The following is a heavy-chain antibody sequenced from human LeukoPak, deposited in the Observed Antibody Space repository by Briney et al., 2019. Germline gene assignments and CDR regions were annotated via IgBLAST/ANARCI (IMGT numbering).Heavy chain of an antibody. CDR1: GGSVSSYY. CDR3: ARHHHGMDV. CDR2: INYSGST. Sequence: KSSETLSLTCTVSGGSVSSYYWSWIRQPPGKGLEWIGYINYSGSTNYNPSLKSRVTISVDTSKNQFSLKLTSVTAADTAVYYCARHHHGMDVWGQGTTVTVSS. J-gene: IGHJ6*02. V-gene: IGHV4-59*08.